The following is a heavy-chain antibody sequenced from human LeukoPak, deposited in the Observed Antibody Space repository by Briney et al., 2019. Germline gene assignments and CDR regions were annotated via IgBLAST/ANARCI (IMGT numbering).Heavy chain of an antibody. CDR2: IVVGSGNT. Sequence: SVKVSCKASGFTFTSSAMQWVRQARGQRLEWIGWIVVGSGNTNYAQKFQGRVTMTEDTSTDTAYMELSSLRSDDTAVYYCASDPVGYCSANGCYSVDYWGQGTLVTVSS. CDR3: ASDPVGYCSANGCYSVDY. J-gene: IGHJ4*02. V-gene: IGHV1-58*02. D-gene: IGHD2-15*01. CDR1: GFTFTSSA.